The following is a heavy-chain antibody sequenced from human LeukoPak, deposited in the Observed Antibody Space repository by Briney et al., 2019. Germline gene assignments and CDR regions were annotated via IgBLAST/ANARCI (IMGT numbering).Heavy chain of an antibody. CDR3: AKDQVYMGSGSYLDY. V-gene: IGHV3-23*01. Sequence: PGGSLRLPCAASGFTFSSYAMSWVRQAPGKGLEWVSAISGGGGSTYYADSVKGRFTISRDNSKNTMFLQMNGLRAEDTAVYQCAKDQVYMGSGSYLDYWGQGTLVTVSS. J-gene: IGHJ4*02. D-gene: IGHD1-26*01. CDR1: GFTFSSYA. CDR2: ISGGGGST.